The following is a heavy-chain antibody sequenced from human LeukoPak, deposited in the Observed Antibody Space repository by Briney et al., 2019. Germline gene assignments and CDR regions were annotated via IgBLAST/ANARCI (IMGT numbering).Heavy chain of an antibody. CDR2: IYYTGTT. V-gene: IGHV4-31*03. CDR3: ARDRHPSGWYLAVPDAFDI. Sequence: SETLSLTCTVSGGSISSGGDYWSLIRQHPGKGLEWIGYIYYTGTTYYNSSLKSRLTISVDTSKNQFSLDLSSMTAADTAVYYCARDRHPSGWYLAVPDAFDIWGQGTLVTVS. J-gene: IGHJ3*02. D-gene: IGHD6-19*01. CDR1: GGSISSGGDY.